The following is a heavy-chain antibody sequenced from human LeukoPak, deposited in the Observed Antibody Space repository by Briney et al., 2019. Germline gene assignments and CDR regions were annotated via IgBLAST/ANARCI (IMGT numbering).Heavy chain of an antibody. D-gene: IGHD2-15*01. V-gene: IGHV1-69*06. Sequence: GASVKVSCKASGDTFNSYVISWVRQAPGQGLEWMGVIIPILGAPNYAQKFQGRVTITADTSTSTAYMELSSLRSDDTAVYYCAIDPRSLGYCGNCENFDYWGQGTLVTVSS. J-gene: IGHJ4*02. CDR3: AIDPRSLGYCGNCENFDY. CDR2: IIPILGAP. CDR1: GDTFNSYV.